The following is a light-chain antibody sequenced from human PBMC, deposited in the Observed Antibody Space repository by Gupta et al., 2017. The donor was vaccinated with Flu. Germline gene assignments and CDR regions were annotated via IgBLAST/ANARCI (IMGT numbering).Light chain of an antibody. J-gene: IGKJ1*01. CDR2: GAS. CDR1: QRIASY. V-gene: IGKV3-15*01. CDR3: LQYNKWPRT. Sequence: PATLSVSPGESVILSCRAGQRIASYVAWYQQKPGQAPRLLIYGASTRATGVPARFSGSGFGTEFTLTVSSLRSEDFAVYYCLQYNKWPRTFGPGTKVEIK.